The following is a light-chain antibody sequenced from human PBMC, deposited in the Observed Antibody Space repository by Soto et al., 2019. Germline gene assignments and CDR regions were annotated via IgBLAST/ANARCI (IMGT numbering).Light chain of an antibody. Sequence: EIVLTQSPATLSLSPGERATLSCRASQSVSSYLAWYQQKPGQAPRLLIYDASNRATGIPARFSGSGSGTDFTLTISSLEPEDFAVYYCQQRSNWPRYSFGHGTVLEIK. CDR1: QSVSSY. CDR2: DAS. J-gene: IGKJ2*03. CDR3: QQRSNWPRYS. V-gene: IGKV3-11*01.